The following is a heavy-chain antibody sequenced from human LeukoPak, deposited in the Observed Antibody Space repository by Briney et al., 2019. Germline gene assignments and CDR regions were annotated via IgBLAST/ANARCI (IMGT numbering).Heavy chain of an antibody. CDR3: AKVNTRSIAVAGKGWFDP. Sequence: GGSLRLSCAASGFTFSSYAMSWVRQAPGKGLEWVSAISGSGGSTYYADSVKGRFTISRDNSKNTLYLQMNSLRAEDTAVYYRAKVNTRSIAVAGKGWFDPWGQGTLVTVSS. CDR2: ISGSGGST. CDR1: GFTFSSYA. V-gene: IGHV3-23*01. D-gene: IGHD6-19*01. J-gene: IGHJ5*02.